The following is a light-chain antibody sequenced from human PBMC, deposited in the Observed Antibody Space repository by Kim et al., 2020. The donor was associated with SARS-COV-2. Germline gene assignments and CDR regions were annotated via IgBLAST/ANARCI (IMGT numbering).Light chain of an antibody. V-gene: IGKV1-39*01. J-gene: IGKJ4*01. Sequence: ASVGDRVTIACRSSQTIGNELHGYQQKPGRAPKLLITGSSALQPGVPTRFSGRGSGTDFTLTISSIQLEDFATYYCQQSYSSPDFTFGGGTKVDIK. CDR2: GSS. CDR3: QQSYSSPDFT. CDR1: QTIGNE.